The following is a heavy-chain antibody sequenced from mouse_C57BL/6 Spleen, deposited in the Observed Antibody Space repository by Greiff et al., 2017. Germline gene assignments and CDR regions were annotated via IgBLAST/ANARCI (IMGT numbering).Heavy chain of an antibody. CDR1: GYTFTSYW. CDR2: IDPSDSYT. CDR3: ARSTGTKKPWFAY. V-gene: IGHV1-50*01. J-gene: IGHJ3*01. D-gene: IGHD4-1*01. Sequence: QVQLQQPGAELVKPGASVKLSCKASGYTFTSYWMQWVKQRPGQGLEWIGEIDPSDSYTNYNQKFKGKATLTVDTSSSTAYMQLSSLTSEDSAVYYCARSTGTKKPWFAYWGQGTLVTVSA.